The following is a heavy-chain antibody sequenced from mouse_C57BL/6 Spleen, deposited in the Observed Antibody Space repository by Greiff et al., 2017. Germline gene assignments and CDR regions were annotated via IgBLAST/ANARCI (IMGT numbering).Heavy chain of an antibody. Sequence: VQLQQPGAELVKPGASVKLSCKASGYTFTSYWMQWVKQRPGQGLEWIGEIDPSDSYTNYNQKFKGKATLTVDTSSSTAYMQLSSLTSEDSAVYYCAISTVVAFYWYFDVWGTGTTVTVSS. J-gene: IGHJ1*03. D-gene: IGHD1-1*01. CDR3: AISTVVAFYWYFDV. CDR1: GYTFTSYW. V-gene: IGHV1-50*01. CDR2: IDPSDSYT.